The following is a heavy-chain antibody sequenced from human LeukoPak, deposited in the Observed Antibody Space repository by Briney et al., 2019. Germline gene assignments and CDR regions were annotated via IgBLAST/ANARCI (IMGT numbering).Heavy chain of an antibody. V-gene: IGHV3-48*03. CDR2: ISSSGSTI. J-gene: IGHJ6*02. Sequence: PGGSLRLSCAASGVTFSSYEMNWVRQAPEERLEWGSYISSSGSTIYYADSVKGRFTISRDNAKNSLYLQMNSLRAEDTAVYYCARDHDFWSGGYGMDVWGQGTTVTVSS. D-gene: IGHD3-3*01. CDR3: ARDHDFWSGGYGMDV. CDR1: GVTFSSYE.